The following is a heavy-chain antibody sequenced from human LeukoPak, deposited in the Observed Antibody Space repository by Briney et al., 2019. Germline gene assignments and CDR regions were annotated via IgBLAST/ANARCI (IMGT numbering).Heavy chain of an antibody. CDR1: GYPFTRYY. CDR2: INPNSGGT. V-gene: IGHV1-2*02. CDR3: ARGSLAYSSSWYSDYYYYMDV. Sequence: ASVKVSCKASGYPFTRYYMHWVRQAPGQGLEWMGWINPNSGGTNYAQKFQGRVTMTRDTSISTAYMELSRLRSDDTAVYYCARGSLAYSSSWYSDYYYYMDVWGKGTTVTVSS. D-gene: IGHD6-13*01. J-gene: IGHJ6*03.